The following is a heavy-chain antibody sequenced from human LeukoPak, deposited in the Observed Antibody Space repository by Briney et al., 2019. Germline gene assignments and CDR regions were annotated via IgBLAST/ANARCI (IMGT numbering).Heavy chain of an antibody. CDR1: GFTFSSYG. J-gene: IGHJ4*02. Sequence: PGGSLRLSCAPSGFTFSSYGMHGVRQAPGKGLEWVAVIWYDGSNKYYADSVKGRFTISRDNSKNTLYLQMNSLRAEDTAVYYCARDTPSGIAAAGTWPIDYWGQGTLVTVSS. V-gene: IGHV3-33*01. CDR3: ARDTPSGIAAAGTWPIDY. CDR2: IWYDGSNK. D-gene: IGHD6-13*01.